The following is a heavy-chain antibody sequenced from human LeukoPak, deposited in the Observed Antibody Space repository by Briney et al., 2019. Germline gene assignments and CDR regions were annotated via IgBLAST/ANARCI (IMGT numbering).Heavy chain of an antibody. J-gene: IGHJ3*02. Sequence: SQTLSLTCAISGDSVSRHSAAWNWIRQSPSRGLEWLGRTYYRSKWYSDYALSVKSRITVNPDTSKNQFSLQLNSVTPEDTAVYYCAGESNDENNAFDIWGQGTMVTVSS. CDR3: AGESNDENNAFDI. CDR1: GDSVSRHSAA. D-gene: IGHD2/OR15-2a*01. CDR2: TYYRSKWYS. V-gene: IGHV6-1*01.